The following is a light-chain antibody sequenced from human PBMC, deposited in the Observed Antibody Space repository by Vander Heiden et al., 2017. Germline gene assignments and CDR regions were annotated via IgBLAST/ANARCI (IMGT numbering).Light chain of an antibody. V-gene: IGKV1-39*01. CDR3: QQSYSTPYT. Sequence: DIQMTPSPSSLSASVGDRVTITCRASQSISNYLNWYQQKPGKAPKLLMYAASSLQSGVPSRFSGSGSGTDFTLTISSLQPEDVATYCCQQSYSTPYTFGQGTKLEIK. CDR2: AAS. CDR1: QSISNY. J-gene: IGKJ2*01.